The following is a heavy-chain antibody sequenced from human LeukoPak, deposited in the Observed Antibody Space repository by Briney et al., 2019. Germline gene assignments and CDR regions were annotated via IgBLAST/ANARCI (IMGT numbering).Heavy chain of an antibody. CDR3: ARYYCGGDCYSGYFDY. Sequence: ASVKVSCKASGYTFTGYYMHWVRQAPGQGLEWMGWINPNSGGTNYAQKFQGRVTMTRDTSISTAYMELSRLRSDDTAVYYCARYYCGGDCYSGYFDYWGQGTLATVSS. D-gene: IGHD2-21*02. CDR1: GYTFTGYY. CDR2: INPNSGGT. J-gene: IGHJ4*02. V-gene: IGHV1-2*02.